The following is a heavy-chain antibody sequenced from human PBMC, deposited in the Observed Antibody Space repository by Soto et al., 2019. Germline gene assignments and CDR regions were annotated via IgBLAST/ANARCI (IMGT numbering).Heavy chain of an antibody. CDR1: GGTFSSYT. D-gene: IGHD3-22*01. V-gene: IGHV1-69*08. CDR3: ARDRKPRLYYYDRSGEGDDY. Sequence: QVQLVQSGAEVKKPGSSVKVSCKASGGTFSSYTISWVRQAPGQGLEWMGRIIPILGIANYAQKFQGRVTSTADKSTSTAYMERSSLRSEDTAVDYCARDRKPRLYYYDRSGEGDDYWGQGTLVTVSS. CDR2: IIPILGIA. J-gene: IGHJ4*02.